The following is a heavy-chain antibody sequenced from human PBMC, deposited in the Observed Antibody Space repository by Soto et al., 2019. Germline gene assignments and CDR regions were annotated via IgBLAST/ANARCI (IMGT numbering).Heavy chain of an antibody. J-gene: IGHJ4*02. Sequence: EVQLVESGGGLAQPGRSLRLSCTASGFTFGGFAMSWVRQAPGKGLEWVGFIRGRAYGGTTEYAASVKGRFTISRDDSKSIAYLQMNSLKTEDTAVYYCTRGVNNWELLPYYFDYWGQGTLVTVSS. D-gene: IGHD1-26*01. CDR1: GFTFGGFA. V-gene: IGHV3-49*04. CDR2: IRGRAYGGTT. CDR3: TRGVNNWELLPYYFDY.